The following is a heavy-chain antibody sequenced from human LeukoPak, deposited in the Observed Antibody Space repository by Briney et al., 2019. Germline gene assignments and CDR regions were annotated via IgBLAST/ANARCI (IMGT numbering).Heavy chain of an antibody. CDR2: INAGNGNT. J-gene: IGHJ6*02. CDR1: GYTFTSYA. V-gene: IGHV1-3*01. Sequence: ASVKVSCTASGYTFTSYAMHWVRQAPGQRLEWMGWINAGNGNTKYSQKFQGRVTITRDTSASTAYMELSSLRSEDTAVYYCARDLGPRAGMDVWGQGTTVTVSS. D-gene: IGHD1-26*01. CDR3: ARDLGPRAGMDV.